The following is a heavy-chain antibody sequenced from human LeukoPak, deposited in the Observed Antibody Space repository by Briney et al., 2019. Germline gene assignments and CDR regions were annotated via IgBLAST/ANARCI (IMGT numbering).Heavy chain of an antibody. D-gene: IGHD5-24*01. CDR1: GGTFSSYA. Sequence: ASVKVSCKASGGTFSSYAISWVRQAPGQGLEWMGGIIPIFGTANYAQKFQGRVTITADESTSTAYMELSSLRSEDTAVYYCARVAYKPYYYYYMDVWGKGTMVTVSS. J-gene: IGHJ6*03. CDR2: IIPIFGTA. V-gene: IGHV1-69*13. CDR3: ARVAYKPYYYYYMDV.